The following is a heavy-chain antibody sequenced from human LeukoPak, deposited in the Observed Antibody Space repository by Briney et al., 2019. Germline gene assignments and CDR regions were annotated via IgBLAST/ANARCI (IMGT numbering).Heavy chain of an antibody. CDR1: GGSISSYY. CDR3: ARDNTYDYGDYVHYYYGMDV. CDR2: IYYSGST. V-gene: IGHV4-59*01. Sequence: PSETLSLTCTVSGGSISSYYWSWIRQPPGKGLEWIGYIYYSGSTNYNPSLKSRVTISVDTSKNQFSLKLSSVTAADTAVYYCARDNTYDYGDYVHYYYGMDVWGQGTTVTVSS. D-gene: IGHD4-17*01. J-gene: IGHJ6*02.